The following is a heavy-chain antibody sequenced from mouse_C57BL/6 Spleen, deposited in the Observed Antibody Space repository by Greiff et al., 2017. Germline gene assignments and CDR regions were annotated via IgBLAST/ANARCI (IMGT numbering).Heavy chain of an antibody. CDR2: INPNNGGT. Sequence: VQLKESGPELVKPGASVKIPCKASGYTFTDYNMDWVKQSHGKSLEWIGDINPNNGGTIYNQKFKGKATLTVDKSSSTAYMELRSLTSEDTAVYYCARAGFAYWGQGTLVTVSA. V-gene: IGHV1-18*01. J-gene: IGHJ3*01. CDR3: ARAGFAY. CDR1: GYTFTDYN.